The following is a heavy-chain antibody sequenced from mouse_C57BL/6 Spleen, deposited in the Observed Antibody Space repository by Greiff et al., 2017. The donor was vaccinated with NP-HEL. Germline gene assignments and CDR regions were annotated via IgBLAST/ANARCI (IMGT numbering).Heavy chain of an antibody. D-gene: IGHD1-1*01. CDR1: GFTFSSYG. Sequence: EVHLVESGGDLVKPGGSLKLSCAASGFTFSSYGMSWVRQTPDKRLEWVATISSGGSYTYYPDSVKGRFTISSDNAKNTLYLQMSSLKSEDTAMYYCARQIITTVVAVYAMDYWGQGTSVTVSS. V-gene: IGHV5-6*01. CDR3: ARQIITTVVAVYAMDY. J-gene: IGHJ4*01. CDR2: ISSGGSYT.